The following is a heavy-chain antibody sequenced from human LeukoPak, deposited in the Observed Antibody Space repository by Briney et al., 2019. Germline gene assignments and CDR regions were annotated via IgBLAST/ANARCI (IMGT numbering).Heavy chain of an antibody. Sequence: GGSLRLSCAASGFTFSSYGMHWVRQAPGKGLEWVAVISYDGSNKYYADSVKGRFTISRDNSKNTLYLQVNSLRAEDTAVYYCAKDTRDAYYGSGSYQDYWGQGTLVTVSS. CDR3: AKDTRDAYYGSGSYQDY. J-gene: IGHJ4*02. D-gene: IGHD3-10*01. V-gene: IGHV3-30*18. CDR2: ISYDGSNK. CDR1: GFTFSSYG.